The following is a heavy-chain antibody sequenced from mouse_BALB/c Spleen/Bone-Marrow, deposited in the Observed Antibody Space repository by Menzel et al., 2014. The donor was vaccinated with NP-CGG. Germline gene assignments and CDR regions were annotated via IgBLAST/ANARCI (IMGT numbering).Heavy chain of an antibody. J-gene: IGHJ4*01. CDR2: INSDGGIT. V-gene: IGHV5-2*01. Sequence: VQLKQSGGGLVQPGESLKLSCESTEYEFPSHDMSWVRKTPEKRLELVAAINSDGGITNYPDTMERRFTISRDNTKKTLYLQMSSLRSEDTALYYCARHGFYYAMDYWGQGTSVTVSS. CDR3: ARHGFYYAMDY. CDR1: EYEFPSHD.